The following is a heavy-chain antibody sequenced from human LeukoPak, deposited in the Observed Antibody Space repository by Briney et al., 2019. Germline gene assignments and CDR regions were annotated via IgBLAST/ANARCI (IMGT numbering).Heavy chain of an antibody. V-gene: IGHV3-74*01. CDR3: ARAVVAATGWFDP. CDR2: INSDGSST. Sequence: GGSLRLSCAASGFTFSSYWMHWVRQAPGKGLVWVSRINSDGSSTSYADSVKGRFTISRDNAKNTLYLQMNSLRAEDAAVYYCARAVVAATGWFDPWXQGTLVTVSS. J-gene: IGHJ5*02. D-gene: IGHD2-15*01. CDR1: GFTFSSYW.